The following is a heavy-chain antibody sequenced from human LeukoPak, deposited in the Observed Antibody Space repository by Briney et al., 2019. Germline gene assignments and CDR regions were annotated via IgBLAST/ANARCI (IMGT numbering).Heavy chain of an antibody. J-gene: IGHJ5*02. Sequence: ASVKVSCKASGYTFTSYYMHWVRQAPGQGLEWMGIINPSGGSTTYAQKFQGSITMTRDTSTSTVYMELSSLRSEDTAVYYCARGDNWNWDLDPWGQGTLVTVSS. CDR2: INPSGGST. V-gene: IGHV1-46*03. CDR1: GYTFTSYY. D-gene: IGHD1-7*01. CDR3: ARGDNWNWDLDP.